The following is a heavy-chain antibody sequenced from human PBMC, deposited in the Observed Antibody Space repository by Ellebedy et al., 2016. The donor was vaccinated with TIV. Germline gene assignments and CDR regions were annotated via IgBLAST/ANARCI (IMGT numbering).Heavy chain of an antibody. D-gene: IGHD7-27*01. CDR3: ARDMGWGNERVNDACDL. CDR2: MRQDGGDK. Sequence: GESLKISCVGSGFSFRCYWMSWVRQAPGKGLEWVANMRQDGGDKYYVDSVKGRFTISRDNAKNSLYLQMNSLRAEDTAVYYCARDMGWGNERVNDACDLWGQGTMVTVSS. CDR1: GFSFRCYW. V-gene: IGHV3-7*01. J-gene: IGHJ3*01.